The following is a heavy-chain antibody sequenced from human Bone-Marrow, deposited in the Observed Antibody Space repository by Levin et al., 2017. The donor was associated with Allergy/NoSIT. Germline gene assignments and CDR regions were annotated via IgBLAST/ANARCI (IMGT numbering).Heavy chain of an antibody. J-gene: IGHJ4*02. CDR1: GFTFSSYA. V-gene: IGHV3-33*01. Sequence: PGESLKISCEASGFTFSSYAMHWVRQAPGKGLDWVAVIWYDGSQTYYADSVKGRFTISRDNSKNTLSLQMNSLRPEDTAVYYCARDGIPGATYGGIFDNWGQGTLVTVSS. D-gene: IGHD1-26*01. CDR3: ARDGIPGATYGGIFDN. CDR2: IWYDGSQT.